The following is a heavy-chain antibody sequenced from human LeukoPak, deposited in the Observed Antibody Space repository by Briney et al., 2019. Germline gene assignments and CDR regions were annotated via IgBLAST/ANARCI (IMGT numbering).Heavy chain of an antibody. CDR1: GYTFTGYY. Sequence: GASVKVSCKASGYTFTGYYMHWVRQAPGQGLEWMGWINPNSGGTNYAQKFQGRVTMTRDTSISTAYMELSRLRSDDTAVYYCARGRKAAPLGYCSSTSCPPGWFDPWGQGTLVTVSS. CDR3: ARGRKAAPLGYCSSTSCPPGWFDP. CDR2: INPNSGGT. V-gene: IGHV1-2*02. J-gene: IGHJ5*02. D-gene: IGHD2-2*01.